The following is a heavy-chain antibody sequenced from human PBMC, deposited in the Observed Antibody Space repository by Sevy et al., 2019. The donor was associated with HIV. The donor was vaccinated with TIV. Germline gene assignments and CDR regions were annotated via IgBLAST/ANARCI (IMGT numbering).Heavy chain of an antibody. CDR2: ITAYNGNT. CDR1: GYIFDNYG. Sequence: ASVKVSCKASGYIFDNYGISWVRQAPGQGLKWMGWITAYNGNTNYAQYLQGRVTMTTDTSTSTAYMELTNLRSGDTAVYYCARDMGWQLLPLGMDVWGQGTTVTVSS. CDR3: ARDMGWQLLPLGMDV. J-gene: IGHJ6*02. V-gene: IGHV1-18*01. D-gene: IGHD2-15*01.